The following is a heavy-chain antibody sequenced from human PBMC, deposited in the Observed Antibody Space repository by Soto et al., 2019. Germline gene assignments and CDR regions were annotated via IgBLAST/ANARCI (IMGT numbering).Heavy chain of an antibody. CDR3: AGATVEATSWFDY. D-gene: IGHD5-12*01. CDR2: FNPKSGGA. CDR1: GYSFPAFY. Sequence: QVQLVQSAAEVERPGASVKVSCQISGYSFPAFYIHRVRQAPGQGLEWVGWFNPKSGGANSGQKFQGRVNMTRATFISTVYMDLGGLTSDDTAVYYCAGATVEATSWFDYWGQGTLVTVSS. J-gene: IGHJ5*01. V-gene: IGHV1-2*02.